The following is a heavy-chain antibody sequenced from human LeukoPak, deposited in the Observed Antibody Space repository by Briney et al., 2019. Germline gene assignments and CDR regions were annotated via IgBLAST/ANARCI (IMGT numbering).Heavy chain of an antibody. CDR1: GFIFTNAW. V-gene: IGHV3-15*01. Sequence: GGSLRLSCAGSGFIFTNAWMNWVRQAPGKGLEWVGRIKSKVDGETTDYAAPVKGKFIISRDDSRNTVYLQMSSLEPEDTAFYYCATGGYAFDIWGQGTMVTVSS. CDR2: IKSKVDGETT. CDR3: ATGGYAFDI. J-gene: IGHJ3*02. D-gene: IGHD3-16*01.